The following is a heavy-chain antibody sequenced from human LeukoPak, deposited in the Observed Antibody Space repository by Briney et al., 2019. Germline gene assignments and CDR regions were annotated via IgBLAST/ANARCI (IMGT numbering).Heavy chain of an antibody. D-gene: IGHD2-15*01. CDR2: IKQDGSEK. J-gene: IGHJ5*02. CDR3: ARGINWFDP. Sequence: GGSLRLSCAASGFTFSTYWMTWVRQAPGKGLEWVANIKQDGSEKYYVDSVKGRFTISRDNAKNSLYLRMNSLRAGDTAVYYCARGINWFDPWGQGTLVTVSS. V-gene: IGHV3-7*04. CDR1: GFTFSTYW.